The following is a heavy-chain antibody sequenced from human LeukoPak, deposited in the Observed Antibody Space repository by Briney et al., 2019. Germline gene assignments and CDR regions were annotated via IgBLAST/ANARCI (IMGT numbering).Heavy chain of an antibody. CDR1: GFTLSSYA. J-gene: IGHJ4*02. V-gene: IGHV3-23*01. CDR3: ARGPRTFDYGDYVIWYY. CDR2: ISVSGNT. Sequence: GGSLRLSCAASGFTLSSYAMSWVRQAPGKGLEWVSAISVSGNTYHADSVKGRFTISRDSSKNTLYLQMNRLRAEDAAVYYCARGPRTFDYGDYVIWYYWGQGTLVTVSS. D-gene: IGHD4-17*01.